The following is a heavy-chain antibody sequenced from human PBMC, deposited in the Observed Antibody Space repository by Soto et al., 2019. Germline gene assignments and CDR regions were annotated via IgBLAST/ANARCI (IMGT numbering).Heavy chain of an antibody. V-gene: IGHV3-23*01. J-gene: IGHJ4*02. Sequence: EVQLLESGGGLVQPGGSLRLSCAASGFTFSSYAMRWVRQAPGKGLEWVSAISGSGGSTYYADSVKGRFTISRDNSKNTLYLHMNSLIAEDTAVYYFARRGSGSYYDYWCQGTLVTVSS. D-gene: IGHD2-15*01. CDR1: GFTFSSYA. CDR2: ISGSGGST. CDR3: ARRGSGSYYDY.